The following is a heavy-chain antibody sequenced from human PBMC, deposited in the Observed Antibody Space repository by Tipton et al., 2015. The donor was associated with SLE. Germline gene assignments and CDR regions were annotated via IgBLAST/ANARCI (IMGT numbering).Heavy chain of an antibody. D-gene: IGHD6-13*01. CDR3: ARGSSYSSSVGY. Sequence: TLSLTCAVYGGSFSGHYCSWIRHPPGKGLEWIGEINHSGSTNYNPSLKSRVTISVDTSKNQFSLKLSSVTAADTAVYYCARGSSYSSSVGYWGQGTLVTVSS. V-gene: IGHV4-34*01. J-gene: IGHJ4*02. CDR2: INHSGST. CDR1: GGSFSGHY.